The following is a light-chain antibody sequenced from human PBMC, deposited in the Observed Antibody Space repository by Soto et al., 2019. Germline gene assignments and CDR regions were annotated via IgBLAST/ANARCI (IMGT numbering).Light chain of an antibody. CDR2: DAS. V-gene: IGKV3-11*01. J-gene: IGKJ4*01. CDR3: QQRSNWLT. Sequence: EIVLTQSPATLSLSPGERATLSCRASQSVSSYLAWYQQKPGQAPRLLIYDASNRATGTPARFSASGSGTDFPLTISSLEPEDCAVYYCQQRSNWLTFGGGTKVEIK. CDR1: QSVSSY.